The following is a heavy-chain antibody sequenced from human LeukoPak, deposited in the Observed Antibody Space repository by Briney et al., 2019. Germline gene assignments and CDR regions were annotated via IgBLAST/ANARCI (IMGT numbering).Heavy chain of an antibody. V-gene: IGHV3-7*01. J-gene: IGHJ3*01. D-gene: IGHD3-22*01. CDR3: AAYYYDYSPKAV. CDR2: IKQDGSEK. CDR1: GFTFSSYW. Sequence: GGSLRLSCAASGFTFSSYWMSWVRQAPGKGLEWVANIKQDGSEKHYVDSVKGRFTISRDDAMNSLYLQMNSLRAEDTAFYYCAAYYYDYSPKAVWGQGTLVTVSS.